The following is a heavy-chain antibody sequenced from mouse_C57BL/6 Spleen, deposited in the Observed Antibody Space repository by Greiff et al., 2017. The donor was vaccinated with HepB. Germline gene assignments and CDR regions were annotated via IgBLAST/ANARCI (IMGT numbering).Heavy chain of an antibody. J-gene: IGHJ2*01. CDR1: GCTFTSYW. Sequence: VQLQQPGAELVKPGASVKLSCKASGCTFTSYWMHWVKQRPGQGLEWIGMIHPNSGSTNYNEKFKSKATLTVDKSSSTAYMQLSSLTSEDSAVYYCAREGIITTVVAFDYWGQGTTLTVSS. V-gene: IGHV1-64*01. D-gene: IGHD1-1*01. CDR2: IHPNSGST. CDR3: AREGIITTVVAFDY.